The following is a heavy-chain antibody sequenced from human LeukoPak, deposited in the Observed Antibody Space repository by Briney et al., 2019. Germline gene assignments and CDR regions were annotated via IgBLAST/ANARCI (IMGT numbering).Heavy chain of an antibody. V-gene: IGHV5-51*01. CDR1: GYSFTSYW. D-gene: IGHD1-7*01. Sequence: GEYLKISWKGSGYSFTSYWIGWVRQMPGKGLEWMGIIYPGDSDTRYSPSFQGQVTISADKSISTAYVQWSSLKASDTAISYCAISGSTGTISSIDYWGQGTLVSVSS. J-gene: IGHJ4*02. CDR2: IYPGDSDT. CDR3: AISGSTGTISSIDY.